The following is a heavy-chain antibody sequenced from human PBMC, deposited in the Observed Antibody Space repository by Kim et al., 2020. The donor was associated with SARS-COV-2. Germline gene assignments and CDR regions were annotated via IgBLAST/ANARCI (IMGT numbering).Heavy chain of an antibody. Sequence: SETLSLTCAVSGGSISSGGYSWSWIRQPPGKGLEWIGYIYHSGSTYYNPSLKNRVTISVDRSKNQFSLKLSSVTAADTAVYYCARASDYGYYYGMDVWGQGTTVTVSS. CDR3: ARASDYGYYYGMDV. CDR1: GGSISSGGYS. D-gene: IGHD4-17*01. V-gene: IGHV4-30-2*01. CDR2: IYHSGST. J-gene: IGHJ6*02.